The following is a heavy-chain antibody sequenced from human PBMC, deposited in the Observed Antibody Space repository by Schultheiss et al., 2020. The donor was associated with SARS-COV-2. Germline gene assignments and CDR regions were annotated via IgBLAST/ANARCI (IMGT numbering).Heavy chain of an antibody. CDR1: GYTFTSYD. Sequence: ASVKVSCKASGYTFTSYDINWVRQATGQGLEWMGWMNPNSGGTNYAQKFQGRVTMTRDTSISTAYMELSRLRSDDTAVYYCARGLPPTGGDAFDIWGQGTMVTVS. V-gene: IGHV1-2*02. J-gene: IGHJ3*02. CDR3: ARGLPPTGGDAFDI. CDR2: MNPNSGGT. D-gene: IGHD4-11*01.